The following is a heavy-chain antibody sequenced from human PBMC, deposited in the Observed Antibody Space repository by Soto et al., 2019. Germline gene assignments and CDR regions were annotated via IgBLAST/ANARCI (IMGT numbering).Heavy chain of an antibody. CDR3: ARVGTTSLDAFDI. V-gene: IGHV4-30-4*01. Sequence: QVQLQESGPGLVKPSQTLSLTCTVSGGSISSGDYYWSWIRQPPGKGLEWIGYIYYSGSTYYNPSLKSRVTIAVDTSKNQFSLKLSSVTAADTAVYYCARVGTTSLDAFDIWGQGTMVTVSS. CDR2: IYYSGST. D-gene: IGHD4-17*01. J-gene: IGHJ3*02. CDR1: GGSISSGDYY.